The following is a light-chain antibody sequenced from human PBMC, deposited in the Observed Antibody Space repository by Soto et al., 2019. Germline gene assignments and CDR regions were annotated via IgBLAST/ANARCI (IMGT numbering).Light chain of an antibody. CDR3: QQSYSTGLT. CDR2: AAS. J-gene: IGKJ4*01. Sequence: DIQMTQSPSSLSASVGDRVTITCRASQNINSYLNWYQQKPGQATKLLIYAASSLQSGVPSRFSGSGSGTDFTLTISSLQPEDFATYYCQQSYSTGLTFGGGTKVEIK. CDR1: QNINSY. V-gene: IGKV1-39*01.